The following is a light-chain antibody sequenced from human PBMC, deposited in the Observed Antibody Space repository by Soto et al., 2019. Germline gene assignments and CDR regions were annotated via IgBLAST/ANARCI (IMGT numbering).Light chain of an antibody. CDR2: GAS. CDR1: QSVSNSY. Sequence: EIVLTQSPGTQSLSPGERATLSCRTSQSVSNSYLAWYQQKPGQAPRLLIYGASSRATGIPDRFSGSGSGTDFTLTISRLEPEDFAVYYCQQYGSSPPEAFGQGTKVDIK. CDR3: QQYGSSPPEA. V-gene: IGKV3-20*01. J-gene: IGKJ1*01.